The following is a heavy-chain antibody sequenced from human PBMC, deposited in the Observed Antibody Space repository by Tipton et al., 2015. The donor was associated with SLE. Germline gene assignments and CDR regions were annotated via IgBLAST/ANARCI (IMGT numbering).Heavy chain of an antibody. J-gene: IGHJ4*02. CDR3: ARAVNWGLFDY. CDR1: GGSISSYY. D-gene: IGHD7-27*01. Sequence: TPSLTCTVSGGSISSYYWSWIRQPPGKGLEWIGYIYYSGSTNYNPSLRSRVTISVDTSKNQFSLKLSSVTAADTAVYYCARAVNWGLFDYWGQGTLVTVSS. V-gene: IGHV4-59*01. CDR2: IYYSGST.